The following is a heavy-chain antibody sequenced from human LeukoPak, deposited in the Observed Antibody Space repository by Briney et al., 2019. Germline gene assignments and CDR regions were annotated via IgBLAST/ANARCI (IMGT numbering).Heavy chain of an antibody. CDR2: ISYDGSNK. V-gene: IGHV3-30*18. J-gene: IGHJ4*02. D-gene: IGHD2-15*01. Sequence: GRSLILSCAASGFTFSSYGMHWVRQAPGKGLEWVAVISYDGSNKYYADSVKGRFTISRDNSKNTLYLQMNSLRAEDTAVYYCAKDRGYCSGGSCLEFDYWGQGTLVTVSS. CDR1: GFTFSSYG. CDR3: AKDRGYCSGGSCLEFDY.